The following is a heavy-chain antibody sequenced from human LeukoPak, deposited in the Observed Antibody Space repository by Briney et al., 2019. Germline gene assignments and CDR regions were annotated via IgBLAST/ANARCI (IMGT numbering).Heavy chain of an antibody. CDR2: INHSGST. Sequence: SETLSLTCAVYGGSFSGYYWSWIRQPPGKGLEWIGEINHSGSTNYNPSLKSRVTISVDTSKNQFSLKLSSVTAADTAVYYCARVSGSWARYWGQGTLVTVSS. V-gene: IGHV4-34*01. D-gene: IGHD1-26*01. J-gene: IGHJ4*02. CDR3: ARVSGSWARY. CDR1: GGSFSGYY.